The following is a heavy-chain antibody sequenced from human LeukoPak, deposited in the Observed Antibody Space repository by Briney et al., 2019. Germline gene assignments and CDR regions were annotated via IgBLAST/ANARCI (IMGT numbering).Heavy chain of an antibody. Sequence: ASVTVSCKASGYPFTGYYMHWVRQAPGQGLEWMGWIKPNSGGTNYAQKFQGRVTLTRDVSISTAYMELSSLRSDDTAVYYCARDSGLFYWGQGTLVTVSS. CDR3: ARDSGLFY. D-gene: IGHD3-3*01. J-gene: IGHJ4*02. CDR2: IKPNSGGT. CDR1: GYPFTGYY. V-gene: IGHV1-2*02.